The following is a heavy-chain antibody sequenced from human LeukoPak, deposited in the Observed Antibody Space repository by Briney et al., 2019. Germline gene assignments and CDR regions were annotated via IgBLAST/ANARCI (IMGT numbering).Heavy chain of an antibody. CDR3: AKDQGYSWFGEFAFDY. J-gene: IGHJ4*02. D-gene: IGHD3-10*01. Sequence: GGSLRLSCAASGFTFSSYSMNWVRQAPGKGLEWVSAISGSGGSTYYADSVKGRFTISRDNSKNTLYLQMNSLRAEDTAVYYCAKDQGYSWFGEFAFDYWGQGTLVTVSS. CDR1: GFTFSSYS. CDR2: ISGSGGST. V-gene: IGHV3-23*01.